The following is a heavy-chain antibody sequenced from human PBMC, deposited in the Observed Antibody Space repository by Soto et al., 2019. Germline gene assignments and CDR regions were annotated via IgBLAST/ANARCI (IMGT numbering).Heavy chain of an antibody. CDR2: IIPIFGIA. J-gene: IGHJ6*02. D-gene: IGHD2-2*01. CDR3: VRPSNIVVGPAALVYYYYYGRDV. CDR1: GGTFSSYA. Sequence: QVQLVQSGAEVKKPGSSVKVSCQASGGTFSSYAISWVRQAAGQGLEWMGGIIPIFGIANYAQKFQGRVSITADESTSTAYIELSSLRSEDTAVYYCVRPSNIVVGPAALVYYYYYGRDVWCQGTTVTVSS. V-gene: IGHV1-69*01.